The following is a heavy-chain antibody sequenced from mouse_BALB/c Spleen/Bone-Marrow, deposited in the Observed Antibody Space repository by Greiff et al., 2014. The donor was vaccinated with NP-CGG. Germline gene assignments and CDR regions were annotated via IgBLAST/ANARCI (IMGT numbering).Heavy chain of an antibody. D-gene: IGHD1-1*01. Sequence: VQVVESGPGLVAPSQSLSITCTVSGFSLTDYGVSWIRQPPGKGLEWLGVIWGGGITYYNSTLKSGLSISKDNSKSQVFLKMNSLQTDDTAMYYCAKHDTTVVLDYWGQGTTLTVSS. CDR3: AKHDTTVVLDY. V-gene: IGHV2-6-5*01. J-gene: IGHJ2*01. CDR1: GFSLTDYG. CDR2: IWGGGIT.